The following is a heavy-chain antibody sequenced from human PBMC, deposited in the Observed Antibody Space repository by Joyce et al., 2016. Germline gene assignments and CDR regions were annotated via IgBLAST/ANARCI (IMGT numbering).Heavy chain of an antibody. Sequence: QVQLVESGGGVVQPGRSLRLSCAASGFTFYTYGMHWVRQAPGKGLEWVALISYDGTNKYYADSGKGRFTISRDNSKNTLYLQMNSLRAEDTAVFYCGKDSEPGAIDYWGQGILVTVSS. CDR1: GFTFYTYG. J-gene: IGHJ4*02. V-gene: IGHV3-30*18. CDR3: GKDSEPGAIDY. D-gene: IGHD1-26*01. CDR2: ISYDGTNK.